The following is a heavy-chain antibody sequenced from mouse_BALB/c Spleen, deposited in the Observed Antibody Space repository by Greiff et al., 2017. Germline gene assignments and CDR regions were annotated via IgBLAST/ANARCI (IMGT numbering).Heavy chain of an antibody. CDR2: IDPFNGGT. J-gene: IGHJ2*01. CDR3: ARKGNYYGSPLDY. CDR1: GYSFTSYY. Sequence: VQLQQSGPELMKPGASVKISCKASGYSFTSYYMHWVKQSHGKSLEWIGYIDPFNGGTSYNQKFKGKATLTVDKSSSTAYMHLSSLTSEDSAVYDCARKGNYYGSPLDYWGQGTTLTVSS. V-gene: IGHV1S135*01. D-gene: IGHD1-1*01.